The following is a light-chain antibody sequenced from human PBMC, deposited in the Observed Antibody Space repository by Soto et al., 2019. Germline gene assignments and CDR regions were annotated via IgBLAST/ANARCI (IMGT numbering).Light chain of an antibody. CDR3: SSYTSNRTLV. CDR1: SSDVGDYNY. CDR2: EVS. J-gene: IGLJ3*02. Sequence: QSALTQPASVSGSPGQSITISCTGTSSDVGDYNYVSWYQQYPGKAPKLMIYEVSNRPSGVSNRFSGSKSGNTASLTISGLQAEDEAHYYCSSYTSNRTLVFGGGTKLTVL. V-gene: IGLV2-14*01.